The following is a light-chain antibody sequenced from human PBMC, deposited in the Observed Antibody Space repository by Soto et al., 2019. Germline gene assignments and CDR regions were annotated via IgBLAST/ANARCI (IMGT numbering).Light chain of an antibody. Sequence: EIVLTQSPGTLSLSPGERATLSCRASQSVSSSYLAWYQQKPGQAPRLLIYGASRRPTGIPDRFSGSGSGTDFTLTISRLEPEDFAVYYCQQYGSSGTFGQGTKVDIK. CDR3: QQYGSSGT. CDR2: GAS. V-gene: IGKV3-20*01. J-gene: IGKJ1*01. CDR1: QSVSSSY.